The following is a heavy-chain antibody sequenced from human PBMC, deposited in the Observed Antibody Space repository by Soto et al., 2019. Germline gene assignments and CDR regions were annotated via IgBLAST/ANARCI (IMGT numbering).Heavy chain of an antibody. V-gene: IGHV3-23*01. D-gene: IGHD3-9*01. J-gene: IGHJ3*02. CDR2: ISGSGGST. CDR3: AKDLSKRYFDWTNDAFDI. Sequence: GGSLRLSCAASGFTFSSYAMSWVRQAPGKGLEWVSAISGSGGSTYYADSVKGRFTISRDNSKNTLYLQMNSLRAEDTAVYYCAKDLSKRYFDWTNDAFDIWGQGTMVTVSS. CDR1: GFTFSSYA.